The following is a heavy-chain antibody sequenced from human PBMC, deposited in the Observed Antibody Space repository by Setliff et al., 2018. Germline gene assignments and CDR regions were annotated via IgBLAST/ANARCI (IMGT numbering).Heavy chain of an antibody. D-gene: IGHD2-21*01. CDR2: IYPGNADT. J-gene: IGHJ5*02. CDR1: GYSFTDYW. Sequence: ESLKISCKGSGYSFTDYWIAWVRQTPGKGLERMGTIYPGNADTRYSPSFQGQVTISTDTSINTAFLQWNNLKASDTAVYYCARRGERFFNWFDPWGQGTLVTVS. CDR3: ARRGERFFNWFDP. V-gene: IGHV5-51*01.